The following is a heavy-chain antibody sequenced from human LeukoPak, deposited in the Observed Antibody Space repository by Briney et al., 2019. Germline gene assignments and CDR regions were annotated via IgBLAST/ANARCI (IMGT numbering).Heavy chain of an antibody. V-gene: IGHV3-7*01. CDR2: IKKDGSEK. Sequence: GGSLRLSCAASGFTFSSYWMSWVRQAPGKGLEWVANIKKDGSEKYYVDSVKGRFTISRDNAKTSLYLHMNSLRAEDTAVYYCAKEAGLVTDGGFDYWGQGTLVTVSS. CDR3: AKEAGLVTDGGFDY. CDR1: GFTFSSYW. D-gene: IGHD4-23*01. J-gene: IGHJ4*02.